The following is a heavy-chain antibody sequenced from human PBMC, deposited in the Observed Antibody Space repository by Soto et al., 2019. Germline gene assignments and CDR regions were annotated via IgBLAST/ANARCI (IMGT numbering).Heavy chain of an antibody. D-gene: IGHD6-19*01. V-gene: IGHV2-5*01. CDR3: AHRQGRGQCLERRQVDWFAP. CDR2: IYWNDDK. CDR1: GFSLSTSGVG. Sequence: QITLKASGPTLVKPTQTLTLTCTFSGFSLSTSGVGVGWIRQPPGKALEWLALIYWNDDKRYSPSLKSRLTIPNDTTKNQVLLTVTNMDPVDTATNYCAHRQGRGQCLERRQVDWFAPCGRGTLVVVSS. J-gene: IGHJ5*02.